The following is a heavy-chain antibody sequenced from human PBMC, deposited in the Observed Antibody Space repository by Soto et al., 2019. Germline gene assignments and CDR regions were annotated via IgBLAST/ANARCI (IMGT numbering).Heavy chain of an antibody. D-gene: IGHD6-19*01. J-gene: IGHJ5*02. CDR3: ARETYSSGWYYWFDP. Sequence: PSETLSLTCTVSGGSISSSSYYWGWIPQPPGKGLEWIGSIYYSGSTYYNPSLKSRVTISVDTSKNQFSLKLSSVTAADTAVYYCARETYSSGWYYWFDPWGQGTLVTVSS. CDR2: IYYSGST. CDR1: GGSISSSSYY. V-gene: IGHV4-39*02.